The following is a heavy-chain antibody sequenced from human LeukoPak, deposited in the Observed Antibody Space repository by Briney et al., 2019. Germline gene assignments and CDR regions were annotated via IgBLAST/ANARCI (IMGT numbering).Heavy chain of an antibody. CDR2: IYPRDSDT. CDR1: GYSFTNYW. CDR3: ARGVNCSGTNCPFDY. V-gene: IGHV5-51*01. Sequence: GESLKISCKGSGYSFTNYWIGWARQMPGKGLEWMGIIYPRDSDTKASPSFQGQVAMSADKSISTAYLQWSSLKASDTAMYFCARGVNCSGTNCPFDYWGQGTLVTVSS. J-gene: IGHJ4*02. D-gene: IGHD2-2*01.